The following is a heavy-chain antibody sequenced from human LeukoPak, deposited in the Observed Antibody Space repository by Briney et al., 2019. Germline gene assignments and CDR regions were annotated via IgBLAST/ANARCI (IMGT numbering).Heavy chain of an antibody. V-gene: IGHV1-18*01. CDR3: ARISNRYPGPYYYGMGV. CDR2: ISAYNGNT. D-gene: IGHD1-14*01. CDR1: GYTFTSYG. Sequence: GASVKVSCKASGYTFTSYGISWVRQAPGQGLEWMGWISAYNGNTNYAQKLQGRVTMTTDTSTSTAYMELRSLRSDDTAVYYCARISNRYPGPYYYGMGVWGQGTTVTVSS. J-gene: IGHJ6*02.